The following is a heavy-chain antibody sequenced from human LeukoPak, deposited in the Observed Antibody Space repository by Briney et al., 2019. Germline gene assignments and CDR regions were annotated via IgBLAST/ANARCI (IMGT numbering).Heavy chain of an antibody. D-gene: IGHD4-17*01. CDR2: ISYSFRIT. V-gene: IGHV3-23*01. J-gene: IGHJ4*02. CDR3: AKRHGDYFDY. CDR1: GFPVSSYA. Sequence: PGASLRLSCAASGFPVSSYAMSWVRQPPGKGLECVSTISYSFRITDDADSVKGRFTISRDNSKNTLYLQMTTLRAEDTAVYYCAKRHGDYFDYWGQGTLVTVSS.